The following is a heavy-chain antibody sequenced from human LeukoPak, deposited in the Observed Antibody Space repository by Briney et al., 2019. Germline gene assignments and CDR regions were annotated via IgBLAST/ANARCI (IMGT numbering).Heavy chain of an antibody. Sequence: GESLKISCKGSGYSFTSYWIGWVRQMPGKGLEWMGIIYPGDSDTRYSPSFQGQVTISADKSISTAYLQWSSLKASDTAMYYCARGYYDFWSGHDAFDIWGQGTPVTVS. D-gene: IGHD3-3*01. J-gene: IGHJ3*02. CDR1: GYSFTSYW. CDR3: ARGYYDFWSGHDAFDI. CDR2: IYPGDSDT. V-gene: IGHV5-51*01.